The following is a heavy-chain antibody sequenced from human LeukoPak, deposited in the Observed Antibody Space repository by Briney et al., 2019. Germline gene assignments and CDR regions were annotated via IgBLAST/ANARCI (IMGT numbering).Heavy chain of an antibody. CDR1: GFTFSSYA. CDR2: ISAGGGLT. Sequence: GGSLRLSCAASGFTFSSYAMSWVRQAPGKGPDWVSAISAGGGLTYYADSVKGQFTISRDNSKNTLYLQMDSLRAEDTAVYYCAKAKGNTLSNYQFDYWGQGTLVTVSS. V-gene: IGHV3-23*01. D-gene: IGHD4-23*01. CDR3: AKAKGNTLSNYQFDY. J-gene: IGHJ4*01.